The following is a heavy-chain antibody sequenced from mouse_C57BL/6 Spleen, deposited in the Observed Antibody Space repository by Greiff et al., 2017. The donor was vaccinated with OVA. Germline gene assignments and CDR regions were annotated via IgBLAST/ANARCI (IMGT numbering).Heavy chain of an antibody. CDR2: IYPRSGNT. J-gene: IGHJ2*01. D-gene: IGHD4-1*01. V-gene: IGHV1-81*01. CDR3: ARRGTGSHYFDY. Sequence: QVHVKQSGAELARPGASVKLSCKASGYTFTSYGISWVKQRTGQGLEWIGEIYPRSGNTYYNEKFKGKATLTADKSSSTAYMELRSLTSEDSAVYFCARRGTGSHYFDYWGQGTTLTVSS. CDR1: GYTFTSYG.